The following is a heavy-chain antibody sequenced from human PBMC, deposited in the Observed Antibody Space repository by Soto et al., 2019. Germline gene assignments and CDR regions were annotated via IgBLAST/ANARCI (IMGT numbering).Heavy chain of an antibody. J-gene: IGHJ6*02. Sequence: QVQLVQSGAEVKKPGSSVKVSCKASGGTFSSYAISWVRQAPGQGLEWMGGIIPIFGTANYAQKFQGRVTLTADESTSPAYMVLSSLRSQDTAVYYCARDGSARPAGGWKYYYGMDVWGQGTTVTVSS. CDR1: GGTFSSYA. D-gene: IGHD6-6*01. CDR2: IIPIFGTA. CDR3: ARDGSARPAGGWKYYYGMDV. V-gene: IGHV1-69*12.